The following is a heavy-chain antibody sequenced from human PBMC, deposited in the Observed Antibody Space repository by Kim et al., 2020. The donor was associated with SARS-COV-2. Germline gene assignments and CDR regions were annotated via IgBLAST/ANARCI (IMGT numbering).Heavy chain of an antibody. J-gene: IGHJ4*02. Sequence: ASVKVSCKASGYTFTANYMHWVRQAPGQGLEWMGWISPNSGGTNYAPKFRGRVTMTRDTSITTAYMELNSLKSDDTAMYFCARAALDWETIHTALGYWGQGTLVTVSA. CDR3: ARAALDWETIHTALGY. CDR2: ISPNSGGT. CDR1: GYTFTANY. V-gene: IGHV1-2*02. D-gene: IGHD3-9*01.